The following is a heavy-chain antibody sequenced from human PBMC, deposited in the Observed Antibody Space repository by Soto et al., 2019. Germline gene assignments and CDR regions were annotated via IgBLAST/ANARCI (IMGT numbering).Heavy chain of an antibody. CDR3: ARDSGESLRFFDY. Sequence: SETLSLTCTVSGGSINNGGSNWNWIRQRPGEGLEWIGYITYRGTTHSIPSLKSRVTMSVDTSKNQFSLKLSSVSAADTAVYYCARDSGESLRFFDYWGQGAPVTVSS. CDR1: GGSINNGGSN. D-gene: IGHD3-10*01. V-gene: IGHV4-31*03. J-gene: IGHJ4*02. CDR2: ITYRGTT.